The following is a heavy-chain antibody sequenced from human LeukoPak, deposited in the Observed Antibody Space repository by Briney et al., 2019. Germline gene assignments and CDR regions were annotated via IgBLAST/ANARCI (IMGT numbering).Heavy chain of an antibody. D-gene: IGHD3-22*01. CDR1: GGSISRYY. V-gene: IGHV4-59*01. CDR3: ARGADSSGYYSIFYFGY. Sequence: SETLSLTCTVSGGSISRYYWNWIREPPGKGLEWIGYIYYSGSTNYNPSLKSRVTISVDTSKNQFSLKLSSVTAADTAVYYCARGADSSGYYSIFYFGYWGQGTLVTVSS. J-gene: IGHJ4*02. CDR2: IYYSGST.